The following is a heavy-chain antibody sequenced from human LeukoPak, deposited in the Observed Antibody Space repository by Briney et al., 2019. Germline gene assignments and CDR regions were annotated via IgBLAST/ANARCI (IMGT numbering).Heavy chain of an antibody. J-gene: IGHJ1*01. CDR1: GYSFTSYW. Sequence: GESLKISCNGSGYSFTSYWIGWVRQMPGKGLEWVGRIRSKANSYATAYAASVKGRFTISRDDSKNTAYLQMNSLKTEDTAVYYCTRHSPSYYYDSSGYYRIAEYFQHWGQGTLVTVSS. CDR2: IRSKANSYAT. D-gene: IGHD3-22*01. V-gene: IGHV3-73*01. CDR3: TRHSPSYYYDSSGYYRIAEYFQH.